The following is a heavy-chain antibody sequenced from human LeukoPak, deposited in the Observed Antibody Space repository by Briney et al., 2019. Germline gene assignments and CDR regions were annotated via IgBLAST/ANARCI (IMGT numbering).Heavy chain of an antibody. CDR1: GGSFSGYY. CDR3: ARDASSTSCCDGFDI. V-gene: IGHV4-34*01. D-gene: IGHD2-2*01. CDR2: INHSGST. J-gene: IGHJ3*02. Sequence: SETLSLTCAVYGGSFSGYYWSWIRQPPGKGLEWIGEINHSGSTNYNPSLKSRVTISVDTSKNQFSLKLSSVTAADTAVYYCARDASSTSCCDGFDIWGQGTMVTVSP.